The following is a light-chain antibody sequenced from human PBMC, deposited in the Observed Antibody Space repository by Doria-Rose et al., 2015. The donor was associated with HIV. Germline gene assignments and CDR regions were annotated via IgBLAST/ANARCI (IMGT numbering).Light chain of an antibody. V-gene: IGLV8-61*01. CDR1: SGPVTGAYY. CDR3: VLCMGSGIWM. CDR2: NTY. Sequence: QSVVTQEPSSSVSLGGTVTLTCGLTSGPVTGAYYPSWHQQTPGQAPRTLIYNTYSLSTGVSDRFSGSILGNKAALTIAGAQADDESDYYCVLCMGSGIWMFGGGTKLTVL. J-gene: IGLJ3*02.